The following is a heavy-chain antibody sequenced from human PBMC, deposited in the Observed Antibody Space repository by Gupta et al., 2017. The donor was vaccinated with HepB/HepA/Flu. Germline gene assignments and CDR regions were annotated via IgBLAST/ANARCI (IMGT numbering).Heavy chain of an antibody. J-gene: IGHJ4*02. Sequence: QVQLVQSGAEVKKPGASVKVSCKASGYKFIGYYIHWVRQAPGQGLEWMGRINPNTGGTNYAQKFQGRVTMTGDTSITTAYMEVTRLTSDDTAVYYCARGGHGDPDDYWGPGTQVTVSS. CDR3: ARGGHGDPDDY. D-gene: IGHD4-17*01. CDR2: INPNTGGT. CDR1: GYKFIGYY. V-gene: IGHV1-2*06.